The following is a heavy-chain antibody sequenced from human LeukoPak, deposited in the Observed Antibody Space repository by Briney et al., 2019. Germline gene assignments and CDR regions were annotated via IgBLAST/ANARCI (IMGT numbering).Heavy chain of an antibody. D-gene: IGHD3-22*01. J-gene: IGHJ5*02. CDR1: GFTFSNYY. Sequence: GGSLRLSCAASGFTFSNYYMIWVRQAPGKGLEWVSSISGSSSYIYYADSVKGRFTISRDNAKNSLYLQMNSLRAEDTAVYYCARDVYYYDSSGFDPWGQGTLVTVSS. V-gene: IGHV3-21*01. CDR3: ARDVYYYDSSGFDP. CDR2: ISGSSSYI.